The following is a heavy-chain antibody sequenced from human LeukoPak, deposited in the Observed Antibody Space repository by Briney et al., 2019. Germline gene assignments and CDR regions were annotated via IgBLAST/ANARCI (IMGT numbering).Heavy chain of an antibody. Sequence: GGSLRLSCAASGFTFSSYSMNWVRQAPGKGLEWVSSISSSSSYIYYADSVKGRFTISRDNAKNSLYLQMNSLRAEDTAVYYCARAPDYYDSSGHELDYWGQGTLVTVPS. D-gene: IGHD3-22*01. J-gene: IGHJ4*02. CDR1: GFTFSSYS. CDR3: ARAPDYYDSSGHELDY. V-gene: IGHV3-21*01. CDR2: ISSSSSYI.